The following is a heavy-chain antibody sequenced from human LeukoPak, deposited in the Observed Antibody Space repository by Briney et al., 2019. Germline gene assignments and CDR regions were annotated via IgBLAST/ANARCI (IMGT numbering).Heavy chain of an antibody. V-gene: IGHV1-69*05. Sequence: SVKVSCKASGGTFSSYAISWVRQAPGQGLEWMGRIIPIFGTANYAQKFQGRVTITTDESTSTAYMELSSLRSEDTAVYYCARVPVVSSGYYYGVDYWGQGTLVIVSS. D-gene: IGHD3-22*01. CDR1: GGTFSSYA. J-gene: IGHJ4*02. CDR3: ARVPVVSSGYYYGVDY. CDR2: IIPIFGTA.